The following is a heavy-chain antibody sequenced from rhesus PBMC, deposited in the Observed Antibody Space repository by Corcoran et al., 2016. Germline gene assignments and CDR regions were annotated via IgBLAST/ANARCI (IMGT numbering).Heavy chain of an antibody. D-gene: IGHD4-23*01. CDR1: GGSISSSY. CDR3: ARATNTVRGEYFEF. CDR2: IYGSGSST. V-gene: IGHV4-169*01. Sequence: QLQLQESGPGLVKPSETLSVTCAVSGGSISSSYWSWIRQAPGKGLEWIGYIYGSGSSTNYNPAGKSRVTLAVDTSKNQLSLKLSSVTTADTAVYYCARATNTVRGEYFEFWGQGALVTVSS. J-gene: IGHJ1*01.